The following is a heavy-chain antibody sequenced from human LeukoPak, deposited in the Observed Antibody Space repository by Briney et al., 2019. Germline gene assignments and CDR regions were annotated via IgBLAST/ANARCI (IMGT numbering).Heavy chain of an antibody. V-gene: IGHV4-59*08. CDR1: GGSISSYY. Sequence: SETLSLTCTVSGGSISSYYWSWIRQPPGKGVEWIGYIYYSGSTNYNPSLKSRVTISVDTSKNQFSLKLNSVTAADTAVYYCASALSITTAGIDYWGQGTLVTVSS. J-gene: IGHJ4*02. D-gene: IGHD6-13*01. CDR3: ASALSITTAGIDY. CDR2: IYYSGST.